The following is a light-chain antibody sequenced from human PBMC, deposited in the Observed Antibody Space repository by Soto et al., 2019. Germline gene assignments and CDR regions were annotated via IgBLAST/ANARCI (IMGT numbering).Light chain of an antibody. CDR3: QQYNNWPLT. CDR1: QSVNNN. Sequence: EIVMTQSPATLSVSPGERATLSCRASQSVNNNLAWYQQKPGQATRLLIYGASARATGIPARFSGSGSGTKFTLTISSLQSEDFAVYYCQQYNNWPLTFGGGTKVEIK. J-gene: IGKJ4*01. V-gene: IGKV3-15*01. CDR2: GAS.